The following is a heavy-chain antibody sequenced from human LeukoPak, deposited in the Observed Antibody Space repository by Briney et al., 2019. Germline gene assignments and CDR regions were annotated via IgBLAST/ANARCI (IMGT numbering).Heavy chain of an antibody. Sequence: GGSLRLSCAASGFTFSSYSMNWVRQAPGKGLEWVSSISSSSSYIYYADSVKGRFTISRDNAKNSLYLQMNSLRAEDTAVYYCAREGRIVGGTSAFDIWGQGTMVTVSS. CDR2: ISSSSSYI. J-gene: IGHJ3*02. D-gene: IGHD1-26*01. CDR1: GFTFSSYS. CDR3: AREGRIVGGTSAFDI. V-gene: IGHV3-21*01.